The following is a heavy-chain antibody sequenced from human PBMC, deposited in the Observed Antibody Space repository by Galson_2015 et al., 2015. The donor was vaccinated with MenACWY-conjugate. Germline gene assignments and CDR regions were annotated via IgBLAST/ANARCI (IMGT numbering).Heavy chain of an antibody. V-gene: IGHV3-7*03. CDR2: IKPDGSEK. Sequence: SLRLSCAVSGFTFSRYWMHWVRQAPGKGLEWVADIKPDGSEKYYADSVKGRFTISRDNVKNSLYLQMNSLRAEDTAVYYCASEDYYYDSSSRRKLSMDYGGQGTLVTVSS. J-gene: IGHJ4*02. CDR3: ASEDYYYDSSSRRKLSMDY. D-gene: IGHD3-22*01. CDR1: GFTFSRYW.